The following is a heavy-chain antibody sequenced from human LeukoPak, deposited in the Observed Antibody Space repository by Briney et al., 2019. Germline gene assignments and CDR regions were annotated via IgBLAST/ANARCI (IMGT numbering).Heavy chain of an antibody. V-gene: IGHV1-46*01. CDR2: INPSSGSI. Sequence: ASVKVSCKASGYTFTGYYMHWVRQAPGQGLEWMGIINPSSGSISYAQKFQGRVTMTRDTSTSTVYMELSSLRSEDTAVYYCARVRGEKGSEFDYWGQGTLVTVSS. D-gene: IGHD3-10*01. CDR3: ARVRGEKGSEFDY. CDR1: GYTFTGYY. J-gene: IGHJ4*02.